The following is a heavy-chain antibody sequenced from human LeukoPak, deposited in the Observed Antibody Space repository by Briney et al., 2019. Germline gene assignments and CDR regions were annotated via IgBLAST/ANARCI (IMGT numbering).Heavy chain of an antibody. V-gene: IGHV1-8*02. CDR1: GYTFTSYD. J-gene: IGHJ4*02. D-gene: IGHD3-22*01. Sequence: GASVKVSCKASGYTFTSYDINWVRQATGQGLEWMGWMNPNSGNTGYAQKFQGRVTMTEDTSTDTAYMELSSLRSEDTAVYYCATVFNQGYENSGFRFDYWGQGTLVTVSS. CDR2: MNPNSGNT. CDR3: ATVFNQGYENSGFRFDY.